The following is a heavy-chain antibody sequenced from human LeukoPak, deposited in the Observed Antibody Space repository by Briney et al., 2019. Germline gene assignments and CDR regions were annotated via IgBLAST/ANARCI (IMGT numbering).Heavy chain of an antibody. J-gene: IGHJ4*02. Sequence: GGSLRLSCAASGFTFSSYSMNWVRQAPGKGLEWVSSISSSSSYIYYADSVKGRFTISRDNAKNPLYLQMNSLRAEDTAVYYCARDSTVTTWDFDYWGQGTLVTVSS. CDR3: ARDSTVTTWDFDY. CDR2: ISSSSSYI. CDR1: GFTFSSYS. V-gene: IGHV3-21*01. D-gene: IGHD4-17*01.